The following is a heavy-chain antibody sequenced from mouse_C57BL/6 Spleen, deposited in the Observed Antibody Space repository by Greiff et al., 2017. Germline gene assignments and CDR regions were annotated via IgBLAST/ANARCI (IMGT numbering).Heavy chain of an antibody. D-gene: IGHD2-4*01. Sequence: QVQLQQSGAELMKPGASVKLSCKATGYTFTGYSIEWVKQRSGHGLEWIGEFFPGSGSTNYNEKFKGKATFTADTSSNTAYMQLSRLTTDDSAIYYCARRGYYDDDLLDWYFDVGGTGTTVTVAS. CDR3: ARRGYYDDDLLDWYFDV. CDR1: GYTFTGYS. J-gene: IGHJ1*03. V-gene: IGHV1-9*01. CDR2: FFPGSGST.